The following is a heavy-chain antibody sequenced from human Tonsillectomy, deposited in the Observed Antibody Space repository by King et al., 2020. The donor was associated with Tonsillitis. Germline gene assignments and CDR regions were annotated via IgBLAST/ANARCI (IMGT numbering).Heavy chain of an antibody. D-gene: IGHD2/OR15-2a*01. CDR1: GFTFSSYG. J-gene: IGHJ2*01. Sequence: QLVQSGGGVVQPGGSLRLSCAASGFTFSSYGMHWVRQAPGKGLEWVAFIRYDGSNKYYADSVKGRFTISRDNSKNTLYLQMNSLRAEDTAVYYCAKAPLLSWAYFDLWGRGTLVTVSS. CDR2: IRYDGSNK. V-gene: IGHV3-30*02. CDR3: AKAPLLSWAYFDL.